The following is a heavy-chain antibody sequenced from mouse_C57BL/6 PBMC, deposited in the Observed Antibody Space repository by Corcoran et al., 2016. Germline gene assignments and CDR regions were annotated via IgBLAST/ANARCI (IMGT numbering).Heavy chain of an antibody. Sequence: QVQLQQYGTELVKHGASVKISCKASDSSFTSYYIHWVKHSPGQGLEWIGWIYPGSGNTKYNEKFKGKATLKADTSSSTAYMQLSSLTSEDSAVYYCARSVITTVAYFDYWGQGTTLTVSS. V-gene: IGHV1-66*01. J-gene: IGHJ2*01. D-gene: IGHD1-1*01. CDR2: IYPGSGNT. CDR3: ARSVITTVAYFDY. CDR1: DSSFTSYY.